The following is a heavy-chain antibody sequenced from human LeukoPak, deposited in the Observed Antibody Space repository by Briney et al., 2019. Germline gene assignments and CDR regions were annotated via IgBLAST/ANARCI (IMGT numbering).Heavy chain of an antibody. CDR2: IKSKTDGGTT. V-gene: IGHV3-15*01. D-gene: IGHD3-9*01. CDR1: GFTLSNAW. Sequence: GGSLRLSCAASGFTLSNAWMSWVRQAPGKGLEWVGRIKSKTDGGTTDYAAPVKGRFTISRDDSKNTLYLQMNSLKTEDTAVYYCTTPRYFDWLSADYWGQGTLVTVSS. J-gene: IGHJ4*02. CDR3: TTPRYFDWLSADY.